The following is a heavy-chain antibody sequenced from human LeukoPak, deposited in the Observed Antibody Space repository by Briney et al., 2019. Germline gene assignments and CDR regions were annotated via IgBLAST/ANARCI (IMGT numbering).Heavy chain of an antibody. CDR2: ISYDGSNK. Sequence: GGSLRLSCAASGFTFSSYGMHWVRQAPGKGLEWVAVISYDGSNKYYADSVKGRFTISRDNSKNTLYLQMISLRAEDTAVYYCANPAYYDSSYGMDVWGQGTTVTVSS. J-gene: IGHJ6*02. D-gene: IGHD3-3*01. CDR1: GFTFSSYG. V-gene: IGHV3-30*18. CDR3: ANPAYYDSSYGMDV.